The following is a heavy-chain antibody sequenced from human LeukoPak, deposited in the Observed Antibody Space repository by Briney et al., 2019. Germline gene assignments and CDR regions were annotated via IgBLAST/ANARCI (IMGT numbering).Heavy chain of an antibody. D-gene: IGHD3-3*01. CDR2: IDARSGIT. CDR3: ARTYDFGRGPPGDAFDN. CDR1: GFTFTIFG. J-gene: IGHJ3*02. Sequence: GGSLRLSCAASGFTFTIFGLNWVRQAPGKGPEWVSYIDARSGITYYADSVQGRFTLSRDNARESVFLQMDSLRVDDAAVYYCARTYDFGRGPPGDAFDNWGPGTWVIVSS. V-gene: IGHV3-48*01.